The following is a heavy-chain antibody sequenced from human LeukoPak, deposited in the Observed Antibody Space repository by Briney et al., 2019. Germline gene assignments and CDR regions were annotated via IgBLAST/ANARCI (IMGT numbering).Heavy chain of an antibody. D-gene: IGHD6-6*01. Sequence: SQTLSLTCAVSGGSISSGGYSWSWIRQPPGKGLEWIGYIYHSGSTYYNPSLKSRVTISVDRSKNQFSLKLSSVTAADTAVYYCARGIAARFVYYYMDVWGKGTTVTVSS. CDR3: ARGIAARFVYYYMDV. J-gene: IGHJ6*03. V-gene: IGHV4-30-2*01. CDR2: IYHSGST. CDR1: GGSISSGGYS.